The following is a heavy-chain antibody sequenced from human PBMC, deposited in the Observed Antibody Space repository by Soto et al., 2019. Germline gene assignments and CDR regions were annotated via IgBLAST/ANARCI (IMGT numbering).Heavy chain of an antibody. V-gene: IGHV4-39*01. Sequence: TSETLSLTCTVSGGSISSSSYYWGWIRQPPGKGLEWIGSIYYSGSTYYNPSLKSRVTISVDTSKNQFSLKLSSVTAADTAVYYCARTDKGIAAAGTVWFDPWGQGTLVTVS. CDR2: IYYSGST. CDR1: GGSISSSSYY. CDR3: ARTDKGIAAAGTVWFDP. D-gene: IGHD6-13*01. J-gene: IGHJ5*02.